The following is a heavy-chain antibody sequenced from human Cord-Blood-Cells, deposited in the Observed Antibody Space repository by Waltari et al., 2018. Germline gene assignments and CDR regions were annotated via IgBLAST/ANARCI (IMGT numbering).Heavy chain of an antibody. D-gene: IGHD6-13*01. Sequence: QVQLVQSGAEVKKPGASVKVSCKASGYTFTSYYMHWVRQAPGQGLEWMGIINHSGGRTSYAQKFQGRVTMTRDTSTSTVYMELSSLRSEDTAVYYCARDSSSWYGGGAFDIWGQGTMVTVSS. V-gene: IGHV1-46*01. J-gene: IGHJ3*02. CDR3: ARDSSSWYGGGAFDI. CDR1: GYTFTSYY. CDR2: INHSGGRT.